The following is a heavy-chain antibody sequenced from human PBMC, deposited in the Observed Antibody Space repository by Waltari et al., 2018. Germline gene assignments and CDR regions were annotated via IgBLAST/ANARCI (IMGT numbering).Heavy chain of an antibody. D-gene: IGHD2-15*01. CDR2: ISSSSSYI. Sequence: EVQLVESGGGLVKPGGSLRLSCVASGFTFSSYSMNWVRQAPGKGLEWVSSISSSSSYIYYADSVKGRFTISRDNAKNSLYLQMNSLRAEDTAVYYCAVDPNGGNPYYMDVWGKGTTVTVSS. J-gene: IGHJ6*03. CDR3: AVDPNGGNPYYMDV. CDR1: GFTFSSYS. V-gene: IGHV3-21*01.